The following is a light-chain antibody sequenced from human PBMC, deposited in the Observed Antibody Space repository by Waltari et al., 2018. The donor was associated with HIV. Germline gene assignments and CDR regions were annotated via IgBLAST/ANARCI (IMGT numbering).Light chain of an antibody. CDR2: GAS. CDR1: PSVSSS. Sequence: EIVLTQSPATLSLSPGERATLSCRASPSVSSSLAWYQLNPGQAPRLLIYGASNRATGIPARFSGGGSGTDFTLTISSLEPEDFAVYYCLQRNSWPLTFGGGTRVEIK. CDR3: LQRNSWPLT. J-gene: IGKJ4*01. V-gene: IGKV3-11*01.